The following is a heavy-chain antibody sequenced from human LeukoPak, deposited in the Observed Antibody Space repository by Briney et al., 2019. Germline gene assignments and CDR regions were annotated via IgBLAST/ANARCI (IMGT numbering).Heavy chain of an antibody. CDR1: GGFISSYY. CDR3: TRDIVLPTAYWYFDL. CDR2: IYSSGTT. Sequence: SETLSLTCSVSGGFISSYYWSWIRQPAGKGLEWIGRIYSSGTTNYSPSLKSRVTMSVDTSKSQFSLRLSSVTAADTAVYFCTRDIVLPTAYWYFDLWGRGTLVTVSS. D-gene: IGHD2-2*01. J-gene: IGHJ2*01. V-gene: IGHV4-4*07.